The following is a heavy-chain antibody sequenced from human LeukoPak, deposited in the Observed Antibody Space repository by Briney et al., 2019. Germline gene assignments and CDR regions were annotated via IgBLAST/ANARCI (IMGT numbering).Heavy chain of an antibody. V-gene: IGHV2-5*02. CDR1: GFSLSTSGVG. D-gene: IGHD3-9*01. CDR3: AHSSLLRYFDNAIYT. Sequence: SGPTLVDPTQTLTLTCTFSGFSLSTSGVGVGWIRQPPGKALEWLALIYWDDDKRYSPSLKSRLTITKDTSKNQVVLTMTNMVPVDTATYYCAHSSLLRYFDNAIYTWGQGTLVTVSS. J-gene: IGHJ5*02. CDR2: IYWDDDK.